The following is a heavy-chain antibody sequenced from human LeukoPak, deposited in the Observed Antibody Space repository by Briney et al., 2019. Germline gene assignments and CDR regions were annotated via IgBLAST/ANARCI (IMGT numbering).Heavy chain of an antibody. CDR1: GYTFTSYD. J-gene: IGHJ5*02. V-gene: IGHV1-8*01. CDR2: MNPNSGNT. Sequence: ASVKVSCKASGYTFTSYDINWVRQATGQGLEWMGWMNPNSGNTGYAQKFQGRVTMTSNTSISTAYMELSSLRSEDTAVYYCARENYYYGSGSYFVGWFDPWGQGTLVTVSS. D-gene: IGHD3-10*01. CDR3: ARENYYYGSGSYFVGWFDP.